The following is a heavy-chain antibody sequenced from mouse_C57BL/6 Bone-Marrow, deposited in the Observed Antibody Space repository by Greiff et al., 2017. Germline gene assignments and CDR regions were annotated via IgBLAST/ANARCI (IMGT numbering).Heavy chain of an antibody. CDR3: ARKLLLLYYFDY. CDR2: IYPGSGST. CDR1: GYTFTSYW. Sequence: QVQLKQPGAELVKPGASVKTSCKASGYTFTSYWITWVKQRPGQGLEWIGDIYPGSGSTNYNEKFKSKATLTVDTSSSTAYMQLSSLTSEDSAVYYCARKLLLLYYFDYWGQGTTLTVSS. D-gene: IGHD2-1*01. V-gene: IGHV1-55*01. J-gene: IGHJ2*01.